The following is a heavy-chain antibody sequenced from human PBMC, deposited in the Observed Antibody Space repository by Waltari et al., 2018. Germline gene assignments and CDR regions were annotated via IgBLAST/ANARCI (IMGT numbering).Heavy chain of an antibody. Sequence: QLQLQESGPGLVKPSETLSLTCTVSGGSISSSSYYWGWIRQPPGKGLEWIGSIYYSGSTYYNPSLKSRVTISVDTSNNQFSLKLSSVTAADTAVYYCARVYDILTGYCLFDPWGQGTLVTVSS. CDR2: IYYSGST. CDR1: GGSISSSSYY. J-gene: IGHJ5*02. CDR3: ARVYDILTGYCLFDP. D-gene: IGHD3-9*01. V-gene: IGHV4-39*07.